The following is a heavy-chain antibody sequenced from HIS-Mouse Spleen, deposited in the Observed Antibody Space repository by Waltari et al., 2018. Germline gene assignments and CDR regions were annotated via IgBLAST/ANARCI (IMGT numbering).Heavy chain of an antibody. J-gene: IGHJ2*01. Sequence: QLQLQESGPGLVKPSETLSLTCTVSGGPISSSCSYWGWLRQPPGKGLEWIGSIYYSGSTYYNPSLKSRVTISVDTSKNQFSLKLSSVTAADTAVYYCAREIPYSSSWYDWYFDLWGRGTLVTVSS. CDR3: AREIPYSSSWYDWYFDL. CDR1: GGPISSSCSY. CDR2: IYYSGST. D-gene: IGHD6-13*01. V-gene: IGHV4-39*07.